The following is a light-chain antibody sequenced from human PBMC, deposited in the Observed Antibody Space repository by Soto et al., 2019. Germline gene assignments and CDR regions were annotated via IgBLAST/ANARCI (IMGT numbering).Light chain of an antibody. CDR1: QSVSSY. J-gene: IGKJ4*01. Sequence: EIVLTQSPATLSLSTAEKATLSCRASQSVSSYLAWYQQKPGQAPRLLIYDASTRATVIPARFSGSGSGTEFTLTISSLQSEDFAVYYYQQYNSWPLTFGGGTKVDIK. CDR2: DAS. CDR3: QQYNSWPLT. V-gene: IGKV3-15*01.